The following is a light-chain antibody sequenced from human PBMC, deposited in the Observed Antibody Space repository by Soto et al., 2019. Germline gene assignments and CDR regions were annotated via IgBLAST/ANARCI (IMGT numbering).Light chain of an antibody. CDR1: QNINSW. Sequence: DIQMTQSPATLSASVGDRVTITCRASQNINSWLAWYQQKPGEGPKPLIYKASSLESGVPSRFSGSGSGTEFTLTINCLQPDDFATYDGQQYNSYSEYTFGQGTKLEIK. CDR3: QQYNSYSEYT. V-gene: IGKV1-5*03. J-gene: IGKJ2*01. CDR2: KAS.